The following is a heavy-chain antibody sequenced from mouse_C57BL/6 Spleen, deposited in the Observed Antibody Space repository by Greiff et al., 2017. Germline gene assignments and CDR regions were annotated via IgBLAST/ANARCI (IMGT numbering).Heavy chain of an antibody. CDR1: GFTFSSYA. Sequence: EVMLVESGGGLVKPGGSLKLSCAASGFTFSSYAMSWVRQTPEKRLEWVATISDGGSYTYYPDNVKGRFTIARDNARNNLYLQMSHLKSEDTAMYYCARDSYGSSYYWYFGVWGTGTTVTVSS. CDR3: ARDSYGSSYYWYFGV. J-gene: IGHJ1*03. CDR2: ISDGGSYT. V-gene: IGHV5-4*01. D-gene: IGHD1-1*01.